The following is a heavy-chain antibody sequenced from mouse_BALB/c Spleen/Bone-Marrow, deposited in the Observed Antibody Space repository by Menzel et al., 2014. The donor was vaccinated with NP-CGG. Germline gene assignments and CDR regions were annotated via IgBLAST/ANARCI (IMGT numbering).Heavy chain of an antibody. J-gene: IGHJ4*01. Sequence: QVQLQQSGPELVKPGASVKMSCKASGHTFTDYVITWVKQRTGQGLEWIGEIYPGSGSTYYNEKFKGKATLTADKSPNTAYMQLGSLTSEDSAVYFCARLDGNYRYAMDYWGQGTSVTVSS. D-gene: IGHD2-1*01. CDR3: ARLDGNYRYAMDY. V-gene: IGHV1-77*01. CDR2: IYPGSGST. CDR1: GHTFTDYV.